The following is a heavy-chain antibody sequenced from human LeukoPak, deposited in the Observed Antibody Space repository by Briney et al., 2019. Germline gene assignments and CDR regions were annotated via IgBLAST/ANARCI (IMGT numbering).Heavy chain of an antibody. D-gene: IGHD3-10*01. Sequence: SETLSLTCAVSGGSISSSNWWSWVRQPPGKGLEWIGEIYHSGSTNYNPSLKSRVTISVDKSKNQFSLKLSSVTAADTAVYYCARDVSGYYGSGSHPPFDYWGQGTLVTVSS. V-gene: IGHV4-4*02. CDR2: IYHSGST. CDR3: ARDVSGYYGSGSHPPFDY. J-gene: IGHJ4*02. CDR1: GGSISSSNW.